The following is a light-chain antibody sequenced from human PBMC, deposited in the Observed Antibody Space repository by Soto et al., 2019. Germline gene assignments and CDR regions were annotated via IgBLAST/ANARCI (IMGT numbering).Light chain of an antibody. CDR3: TSYSITSALEV. CDR1: RSDVGGYNL. J-gene: IGLJ3*02. CDR2: DVS. Sequence: QSALTQPASVSGSPGQSITISCTGTRSDVGGYNLVSWYQQHPGKAPKLIIFDVSDRPSGVSDRFSGSKSGNTASLTISGLQAEDEADYYCTSYSITSALEVFGGGTKLTVL. V-gene: IGLV2-14*03.